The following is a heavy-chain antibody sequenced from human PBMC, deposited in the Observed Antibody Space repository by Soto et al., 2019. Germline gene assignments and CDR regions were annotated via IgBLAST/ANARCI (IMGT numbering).Heavy chain of an antibody. V-gene: IGHV4-30-4*01. CDR2: IYYSGST. Sequence: SLTCTVSGGSISSGDYYWSWIRQPPGKGLDWIGYIYYSGSTYYNPSLKSRVTISVDTSKNQFSLKLSSVTAADTAVYYCASSTRSVTTSNFDYWGQGXLVTVYS. J-gene: IGHJ4*02. D-gene: IGHD4-17*01. CDR3: ASSTRSVTTSNFDY. CDR1: GGSISSGDYY.